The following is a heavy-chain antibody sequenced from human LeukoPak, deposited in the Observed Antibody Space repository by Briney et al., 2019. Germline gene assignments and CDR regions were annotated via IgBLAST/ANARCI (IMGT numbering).Heavy chain of an antibody. V-gene: IGHV3-21*01. D-gene: IGHD3-10*01. CDR1: GFTFSSYS. CDR3: ARALPYGSESYMDWADHHYMDV. Sequence: QSGGSRRLSCAASGFTFSSYSMNWVRQAPGKGLEWVSSISSSSSYIYYADSVKGRFTISRDNAKNSLYLQMNSLRAEDTAVYYCARALPYGSESYMDWADHHYMDVWGKGTTVTISS. J-gene: IGHJ6*03. CDR2: ISSSSSYI.